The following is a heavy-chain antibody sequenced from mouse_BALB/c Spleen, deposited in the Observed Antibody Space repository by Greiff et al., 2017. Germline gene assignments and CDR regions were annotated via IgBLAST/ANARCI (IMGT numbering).Heavy chain of an antibody. CDR3: ARGDGYYDAWLAY. Sequence: EVQLVESGGGLVQPGGSRKLSCAASGFTFSSFGMHWVRQAPEKGLEWVAYISSGSSTIYYADTVKGRFTISRDNPKNTLFLQMTSLRSEDTAMYYCARGDGYYDAWLAYWGQGTLVTVSA. D-gene: IGHD2-3*01. CDR2: ISSGSSTI. J-gene: IGHJ3*01. CDR1: GFTFSSFG. V-gene: IGHV5-17*02.